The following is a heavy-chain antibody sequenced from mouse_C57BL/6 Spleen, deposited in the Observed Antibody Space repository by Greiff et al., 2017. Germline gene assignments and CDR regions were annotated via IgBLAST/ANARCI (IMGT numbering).Heavy chain of an antibody. CDR2: LDPNSGGT. J-gene: IGHJ2*01. CDR1: GYTFTSYW. V-gene: IGHV1-72*01. Sequence: QVQLQQPGAELVKPGASVKLSCKASGYTFTSYWMHWVKQRPGRGLEWIGRLDPNSGGTTYNETFKSKATLTVDNPSITAYMQLSSLTSEDSAGYYCARWGGCTTGFDYWGQGTTLTVSS. D-gene: IGHD1-1*01. CDR3: ARWGGCTTGFDY.